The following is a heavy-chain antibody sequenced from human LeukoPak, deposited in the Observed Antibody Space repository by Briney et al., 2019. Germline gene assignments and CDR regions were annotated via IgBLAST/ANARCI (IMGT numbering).Heavy chain of an antibody. D-gene: IGHD2-21*01. Sequence: GASVKVSCKTSGYSFTDYNMHWGRQALGQGLEWMGWINLNSGGTSSAQKFQGRVTMTRDTSITTVYMEVNWLTSDDTAIYYCARADRLHGGPYLIGPWGQGTLVTVSS. CDR1: GYSFTDYN. V-gene: IGHV1-2*02. CDR2: INLNSGGT. J-gene: IGHJ5*02. CDR3: ARADRLHGGPYLIGP.